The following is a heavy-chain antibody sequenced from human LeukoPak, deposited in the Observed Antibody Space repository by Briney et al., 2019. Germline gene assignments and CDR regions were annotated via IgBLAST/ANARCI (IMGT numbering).Heavy chain of an antibody. CDR2: IYTSGST. J-gene: IGHJ5*02. V-gene: IGHV4-61*02. Sequence: PSETLSLTCTVSGGSISSGSYYWSWIRQPAGKGLEWIGRIYTSGSTNYNPSLKSRVTISVDTSKNQFSLKLSSVSAADTAVYYCARTPTGNWFDPWGQGTLVTVSS. D-gene: IGHD4-17*01. CDR3: ARTPTGNWFDP. CDR1: GGSISSGSYY.